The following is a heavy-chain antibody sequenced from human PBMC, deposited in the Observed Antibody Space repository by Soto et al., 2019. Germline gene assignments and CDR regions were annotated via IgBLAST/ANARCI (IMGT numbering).Heavy chain of an antibody. CDR1: GFTFSSYG. J-gene: IGHJ5*02. D-gene: IGHD6-19*01. Sequence: PGGSLRLSCAASGFTFSSYGMHWVRQAPGKGLEWVAVVWYDGSNKYYADSVKGRFTISRDNSKNTLYLQMNSLRAEDTAVYYCARDFVQLSGWLRGDNWFDPWGQGTLVTVSS. V-gene: IGHV3-33*01. CDR2: VWYDGSNK. CDR3: ARDFVQLSGWLRGDNWFDP.